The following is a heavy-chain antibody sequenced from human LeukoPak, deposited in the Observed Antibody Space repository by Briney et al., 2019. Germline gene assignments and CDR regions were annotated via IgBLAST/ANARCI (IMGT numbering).Heavy chain of an antibody. D-gene: IGHD3-22*01. CDR3: ARHQDDSSGYYPFGY. Sequence: SETLSLTCTVSGGSISSSSYSWGWIRQPPGKGLEWIGSIYYSGSTYYNPSLKSRVTISVDTSKNQFSLKLSSVTAADTAVYYCARHQDDSSGYYPFGYWGQGTLVTVSS. V-gene: IGHV4-39*01. CDR2: IYYSGST. J-gene: IGHJ4*02. CDR1: GGSISSSSYS.